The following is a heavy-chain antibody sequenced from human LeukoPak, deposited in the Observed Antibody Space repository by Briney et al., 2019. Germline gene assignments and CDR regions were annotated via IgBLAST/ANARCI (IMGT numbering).Heavy chain of an antibody. CDR3: ASCLRGPYQLLSGDYYFDY. J-gene: IGHJ4*02. CDR1: GGTFSSYA. V-gene: IGHV1-69*13. CDR2: IIPIFGTA. Sequence: SVKVSYKASGGTFSSYAISWVRQAPGQGLEWMGGIIPIFGTANYAQKFQGRVTITADESTSTAYMELSSLRSEDTAVYYCASCLRGPYQLLSGDYYFDYWGQGTLVTVSS. D-gene: IGHD2-2*01.